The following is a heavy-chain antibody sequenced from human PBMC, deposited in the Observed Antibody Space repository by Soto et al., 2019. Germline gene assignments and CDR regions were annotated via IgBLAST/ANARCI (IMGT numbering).Heavy chain of an antibody. D-gene: IGHD3-10*01. V-gene: IGHV3-30*18. CDR3: AKDLKVSGGFHGSLNYYYGMDV. CDR1: GFSFSNHG. Sequence: RRLSCAASGFSFSNHGMQWVRQAPGKGLEWVAVISYDGNVKYYTDSVKGRFTISRDNSQSTLFLQMDSLRPEDAAVYYCAKDLKVSGGFHGSLNYYYGMDVWGQGTTVTVSS. J-gene: IGHJ6*02. CDR2: ISYDGNVK.